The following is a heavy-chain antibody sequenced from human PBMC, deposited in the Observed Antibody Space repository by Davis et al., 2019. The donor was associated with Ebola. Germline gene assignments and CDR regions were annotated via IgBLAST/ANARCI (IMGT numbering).Heavy chain of an antibody. CDR1: GGSISSSNW. CDR3: ASLYSSSWTEHDY. CDR2: IYHSGST. J-gene: IGHJ4*02. Sequence: PSETLSLTCAVSGGSISSSNWWSWVRQPPGKGLEWIGEIYHSGSTNYNPSLKSRVTISVDKSKNQFSLKLSSVTAADTAVYYCASLYSSSWTEHDYWGQGTLVTVSS. D-gene: IGHD6-13*01. V-gene: IGHV4-4*02.